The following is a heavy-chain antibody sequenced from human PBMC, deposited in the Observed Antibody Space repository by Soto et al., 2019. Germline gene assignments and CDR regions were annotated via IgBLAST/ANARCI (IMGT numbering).Heavy chain of an antibody. CDR1: GFTVSSNY. V-gene: IGHV3-66*01. CDR3: AVYSGYDPTLDY. CDR2: IYSGGST. J-gene: IGHJ4*02. D-gene: IGHD5-12*01. Sequence: EVQLVESGGGLVQPGGSLRLSCAASGFTVSSNYMSWVRQAPGKGLEWVSVIYSGGSTYYADSVKGRFTISRDNSKNTRYLQMNSLRAKDTAVYYCAVYSGYDPTLDYWGQGTLVTVSS.